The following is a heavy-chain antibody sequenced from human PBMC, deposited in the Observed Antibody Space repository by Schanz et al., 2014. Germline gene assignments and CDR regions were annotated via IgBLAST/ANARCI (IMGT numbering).Heavy chain of an antibody. D-gene: IGHD3-10*01. Sequence: QVQLVQSGAEVKKPGASVKVSCKTFGYTLTNFDINWVRQAPGQGLEWMGWINTNTGNPTYAQAFTGRFLFSLDTSVNTAYLQISSLEADDTAVYYCARRGIRGVFSSFDYWGLGTLVTVSS. CDR1: GYTLTNFD. CDR3: ARRGIRGVFSSFDY. CDR2: INTNTGNP. V-gene: IGHV7-4-1*02. J-gene: IGHJ4*02.